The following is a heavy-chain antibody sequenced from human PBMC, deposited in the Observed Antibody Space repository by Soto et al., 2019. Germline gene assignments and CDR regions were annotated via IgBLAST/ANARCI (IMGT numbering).Heavy chain of an antibody. CDR1: GFTFSSYW. V-gene: IGHV3-23*01. D-gene: IGHD5-12*01. CDR3: AKDSRYSGYVRAFDI. Sequence: PGGSLRLSCATSGFTFSSYWLHWVRQAPGKGLEWVSAISGGGGSTNYADPVKGRFTISRDNSKNTLYLQMSSLRAEDTAVYYCAKDSRYSGYVRAFDIWGQGTTVTVSS. J-gene: IGHJ3*02. CDR2: ISGGGGST.